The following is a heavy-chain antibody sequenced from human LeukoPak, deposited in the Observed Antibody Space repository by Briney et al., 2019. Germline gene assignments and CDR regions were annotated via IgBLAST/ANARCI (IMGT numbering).Heavy chain of an antibody. CDR1: GFTFSSYS. CDR3: ARAMDTAMGPYFDY. D-gene: IGHD5-18*01. J-gene: IGHJ4*02. CDR2: ISSSSSTI. V-gene: IGHV3-48*01. Sequence: PGGSLRLSCAASGFTFSSYSMNWVRQAPGKGLEWVSYISSSSSTIYYADSVKGRFTISRDNAKNSLYLQMNSLRAEDTAVYYCARAMDTAMGPYFDYWGQGTLVTVSS.